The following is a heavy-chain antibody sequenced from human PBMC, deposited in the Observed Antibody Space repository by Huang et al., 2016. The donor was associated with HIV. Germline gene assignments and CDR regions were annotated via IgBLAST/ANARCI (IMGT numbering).Heavy chain of an antibody. Sequence: QVQLVQSGAEVKKPGASVTVSCKASGYIFSTYDTHWVRQAPGQRLEWMVRINAGNGNTKYSQRFQGRVTITRDTAANTAYVELSSLRSEDTGVYYCARGIAAGDYWGQGTLVTVSS. D-gene: IGHD6-25*01. V-gene: IGHV1-3*01. J-gene: IGHJ4*02. CDR3: ARGIAAGDY. CDR1: GYIFSTYD. CDR2: INAGNGNT.